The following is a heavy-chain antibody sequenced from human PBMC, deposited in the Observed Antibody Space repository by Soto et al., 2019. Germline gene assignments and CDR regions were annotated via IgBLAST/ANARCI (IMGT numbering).Heavy chain of an antibody. Sequence: QVQLVQSGAEVKKPGASVKVSCKASGYTFTDYFIHWVRQAPGQGFEWMGWINPKSRGTTYAQKFQGRVTMTRDTSNTTAYMELRGLRSDETAIYYCARVTLRAGNWFDPWGQGTLVTVSS. CDR2: INPKSRGT. V-gene: IGHV1-2*02. CDR3: ARVTLRAGNWFDP. CDR1: GYTFTDYF. J-gene: IGHJ5*02.